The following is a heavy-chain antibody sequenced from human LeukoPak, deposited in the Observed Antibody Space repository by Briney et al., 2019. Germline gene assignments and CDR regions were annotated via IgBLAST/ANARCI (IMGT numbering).Heavy chain of an antibody. CDR3: AKATIEQWLVKVDSFNY. J-gene: IGHJ4*02. V-gene: IGHV3-23*01. CDR1: GFTFSTYA. Sequence: PGGSLRLSCAASGFTFSTYAMSWVRQAPGKGLEWVSSISGSGDSTYYADSVKGRFTISRDNSKNTLYVQMNSLRVEDTAIYYCAKATIEQWLVKVDSFNYWGQGILVTVSS. D-gene: IGHD6-19*01. CDR2: ISGSGDST.